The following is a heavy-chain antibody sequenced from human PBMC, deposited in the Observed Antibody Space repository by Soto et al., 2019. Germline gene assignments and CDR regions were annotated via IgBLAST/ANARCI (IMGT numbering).Heavy chain of an antibody. J-gene: IGHJ4*02. Sequence: QVQLVESGGGLVKPGGSLRLSCAASGFTFSDYYMSWIRQAPGKRLEWFLYISSSSSYKNYADSVKGRFTISSDNATNSLFLQMNSLRAEDTAVYYCARTKDYVWGSYRPGYYFDYWGQGTMVTGSS. D-gene: IGHD3-16*01. V-gene: IGHV3-11*06. CDR2: ISSSSSYK. CDR1: GFTFSDYY. CDR3: ARTKDYVWGSYRPGYYFDY.